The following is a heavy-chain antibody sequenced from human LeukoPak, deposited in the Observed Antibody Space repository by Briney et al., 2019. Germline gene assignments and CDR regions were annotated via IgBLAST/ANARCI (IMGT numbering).Heavy chain of an antibody. D-gene: IGHD2-15*01. CDR3: ASRWSFDY. Sequence: PGGSLRLSCAVSGFSISGDWMHWVRQAPGKGLVWVSRISSDGTTTNCADSVKGRFTISRDNAKNALYLQMNSLRAEDTAVYYCASRWSFDYWGQGTLVTVSS. CDR2: ISSDGTTT. V-gene: IGHV3-74*01. J-gene: IGHJ4*02. CDR1: GFSISGDW.